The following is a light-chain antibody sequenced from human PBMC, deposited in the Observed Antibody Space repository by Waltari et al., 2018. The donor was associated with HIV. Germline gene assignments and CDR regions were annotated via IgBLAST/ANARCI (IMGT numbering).Light chain of an antibody. CDR3: SSYTSSSTPV. V-gene: IGLV2-14*03. Sequence: QSALTQPASVSGSPGQSITISCTGTSSDAGGYNYVSWYHQHPGKAPKPMIYDVSNRPSGVSNRFSGSKSGNTASLTISGLQAEDEADYYCSSYTSSSTPVFGGGTKLTVL. CDR2: DVS. CDR1: SSDAGGYNY. J-gene: IGLJ2*01.